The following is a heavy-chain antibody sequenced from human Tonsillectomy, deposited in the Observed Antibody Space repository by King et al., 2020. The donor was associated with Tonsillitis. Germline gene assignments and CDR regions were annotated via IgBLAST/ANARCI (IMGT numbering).Heavy chain of an antibody. CDR3: ARRSDYAFDY. CDR2: INPADSDT. Sequence: EVQLVESGAEVHKPGESLRISCKGSGYRFTGDWIAWVRQMPGKGLECMGIINPADSDTRYSPPFHGQVSISADKSISTVYLQWRSLKASDTGIYYCARRSDYAFDYWGQGTLLTVSS. V-gene: IGHV5-51*03. J-gene: IGHJ4*02. D-gene: IGHD4-17*01. CDR1: GYRFTGDW.